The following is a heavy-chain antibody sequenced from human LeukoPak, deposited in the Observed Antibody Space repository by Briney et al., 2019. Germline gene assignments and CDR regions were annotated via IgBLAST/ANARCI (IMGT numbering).Heavy chain of an antibody. CDR3: VKGRSASCYSGYDY. CDR1: GFTFSNSA. Sequence: GGSLRLSCAAFGFTFSNSALHWVRQAAGKGLEWVSGICGGDGNTFYADSVKGRFTISRDNYKNTLYLEMNSLRVEDTAEYYCVKGRSASCYSGYDYWGQGTLVTVSS. CDR2: ICGGDGNT. D-gene: IGHD2-2*01. J-gene: IGHJ4*02. V-gene: IGHV3-23*01.